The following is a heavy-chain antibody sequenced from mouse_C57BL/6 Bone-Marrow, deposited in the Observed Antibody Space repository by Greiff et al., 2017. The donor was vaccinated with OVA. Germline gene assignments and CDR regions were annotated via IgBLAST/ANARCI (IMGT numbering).Heavy chain of an antibody. D-gene: IGHD1-1*01. CDR1: GYTFTDYN. Sequence: EVKLQESGPELVKPGASVKMSCKASGYTFTDYNMHWVKQSHGKSLEWIGYFNPNNGGTSYNQKFKGKATLTVNKSSSTAYMELRSLTSEDSAVYYCARRIYYYGSSYGYWGQGTTLTVSS. CDR3: ARRIYYYGSSYGY. CDR2: FNPNNGGT. V-gene: IGHV1-22*01. J-gene: IGHJ2*01.